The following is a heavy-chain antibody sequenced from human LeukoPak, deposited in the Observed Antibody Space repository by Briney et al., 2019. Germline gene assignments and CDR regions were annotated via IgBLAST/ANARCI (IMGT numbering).Heavy chain of an antibody. V-gene: IGHV1-18*01. D-gene: IGHD4-17*01. CDR3: ATVGYGDYPGGAFDI. Sequence: ASVKVSCKASGYTFTSYGISWVRQAPGQGLEWMGWISAYNGNTNYAQKLQGRVTMTTDTSTSTAYMELRSLRSDDTAVYYCATVGYGDYPGGAFDIWGQGTMVTVSS. CDR1: GYTFTSYG. J-gene: IGHJ3*02. CDR2: ISAYNGNT.